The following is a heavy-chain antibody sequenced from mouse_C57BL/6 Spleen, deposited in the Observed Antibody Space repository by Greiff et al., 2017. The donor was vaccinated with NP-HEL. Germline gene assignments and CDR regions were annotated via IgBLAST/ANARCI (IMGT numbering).Heavy chain of an antibody. CDR1: GYTFTSYW. Sequence: VQLQQSGAELVKPGASVKMSCKASGYTFTSYWITWVKQRPGQGLEWIGDIYPGSGSTNYNEKFKSKATLTVDTSSSTAYMQLSSLTSEDSAVYYCARSRDYYGSSYWYFDVWGTRTTVTVSA. CDR2: IYPGSGST. D-gene: IGHD1-1*01. J-gene: IGHJ1*03. V-gene: IGHV1-55*01. CDR3: ARSRDYYGSSYWYFDV.